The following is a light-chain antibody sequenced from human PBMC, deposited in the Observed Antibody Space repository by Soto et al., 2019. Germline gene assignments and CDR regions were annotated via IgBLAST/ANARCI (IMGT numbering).Light chain of an antibody. V-gene: IGKV1-5*01. CDR3: QKYDNYPLT. J-gene: IGKJ4*01. CDR1: QSVRSW. CDR2: DAS. Sequence: DIQMTQSPATLSASVGDRVTITCRASQSVRSWLAWYQQKPGTAPKLLIFDASRLESGVPSRFSGSASGTEFSLTISSLQPADFATYYCQKYDNYPLTFGGGTKVEIK.